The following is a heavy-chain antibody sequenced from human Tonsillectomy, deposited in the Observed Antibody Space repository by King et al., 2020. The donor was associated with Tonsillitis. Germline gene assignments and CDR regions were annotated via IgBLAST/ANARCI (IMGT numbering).Heavy chain of an antibody. V-gene: IGHV3-33*05. J-gene: IGHJ4*02. D-gene: IGHD6-13*01. CDR1: GFTFTNYD. CDR3: AREGGQLIDY. Sequence: VQLVESGGGVVQPGRSLRLSCSASGFTFTNYDIHWVRQAPGKGLDWVAVISFDGTHKYYSDSVKGRFTISRDNSQNTVYLHMNSLRADDTAVYYCAREGGQLIDYWGQGTLVTVSS. CDR2: ISFDGTHK.